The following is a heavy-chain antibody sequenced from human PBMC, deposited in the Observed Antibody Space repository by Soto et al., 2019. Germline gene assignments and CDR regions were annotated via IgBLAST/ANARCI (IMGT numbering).Heavy chain of an antibody. D-gene: IGHD2-21*01. CDR1: GFTISTYA. Sequence: GGSLRLSCAASGFTISTYAMTWVRQAPGKGLECVSGVTGSGGQIHYADSVKGRFTISKDNSKNTLYLQMSSLREEDTALYYCAKDAVYKDGLWLMDAWGQGTLVTVSS. V-gene: IGHV3-23*01. CDR2: VTGSGGQI. CDR3: AKDAVYKDGLWLMDA. J-gene: IGHJ5*02.